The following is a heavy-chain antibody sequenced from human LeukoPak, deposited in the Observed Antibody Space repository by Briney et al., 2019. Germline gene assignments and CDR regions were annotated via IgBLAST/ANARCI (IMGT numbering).Heavy chain of an antibody. J-gene: IGHJ4*02. V-gene: IGHV3-23*01. CDR1: GITLSNYG. Sequence: GGSMRLSCAVSGITLSNYGMSWVRQAPGKGLEWVAGISDTGGSTNYADSVKGRFTISRDNPKNTLYLQLNSLRAEDTAVYFCAKRGVVIRVILVGFHKQAYYFDSWGQGALVTVSS. CDR2: ISDTGGST. D-gene: IGHD3-22*01. CDR3: AKRGVVIRVILVGFHKQAYYFDS.